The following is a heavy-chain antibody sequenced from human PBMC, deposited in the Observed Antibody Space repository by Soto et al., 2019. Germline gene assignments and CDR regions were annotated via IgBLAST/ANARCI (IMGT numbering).Heavy chain of an antibody. D-gene: IGHD3-22*01. V-gene: IGHV3-11*06. CDR1: GFTFSDYY. J-gene: IGHJ4*02. CDR3: ARGDYYDSSGYSTLFDY. Sequence: GGSLRLSCAASGFTFSDYYMSWIRQAPGKGLEWVSYISSSSSYTNYADSVKGRFTISRDNAKNSLYLQMNSLRAEDTAVYYCARGDYYDSSGYSTLFDYWGQGTLVTVS. CDR2: ISSSSSYT.